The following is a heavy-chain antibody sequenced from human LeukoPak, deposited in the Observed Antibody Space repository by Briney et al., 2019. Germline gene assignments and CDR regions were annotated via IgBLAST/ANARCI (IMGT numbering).Heavy chain of an antibody. J-gene: IGHJ4*02. CDR2: IIPILAIA. CDR1: GGTFSSSP. V-gene: IGHV1-69*04. Sequence: GASVKVSCKASGGTFSSSPSTWVRQAPGQGLEWMGRIIPILAIANYAPKFQGRVTITADKSTTTAYMELISLRSEDTAVYYCATENGNVTMVTNFGYWGQGTLVTVSS. CDR3: ATENGNVTMVTNFGY. D-gene: IGHD4-17*01.